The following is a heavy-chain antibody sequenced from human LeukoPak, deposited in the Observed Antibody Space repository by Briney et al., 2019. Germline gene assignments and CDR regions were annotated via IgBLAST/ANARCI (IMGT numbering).Heavy chain of an antibody. CDR2: IDPSDSYT. J-gene: IGHJ4*02. CDR1: GYTFTSYW. V-gene: IGHV5-10-1*01. Sequence: GGSLRLSCKGSGYTFTSYWISWVRQMPGKGLEWMGKIDPSDSYTSYSPSFQGHVTISADKSISAAFLQWSSLKASDTAMYYCARHSQYDFWSGYLDYWGQGTLVTVSS. D-gene: IGHD3-3*01. CDR3: ARHSQYDFWSGYLDY.